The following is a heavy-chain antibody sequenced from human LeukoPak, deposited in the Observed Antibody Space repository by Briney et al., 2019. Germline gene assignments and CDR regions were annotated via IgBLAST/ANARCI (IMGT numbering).Heavy chain of an antibody. V-gene: IGHV1-69*04. CDR1: GGTFSSYA. D-gene: IGHD3-3*01. J-gene: IGHJ4*02. CDR3: ARALPKIYDFRLGPFDY. Sequence: ASVKVSCKASGGTFSSYAISWVRQAPGQGLEWMGRIIPILGIANYAQKFQGRVTITADKSTSTAYMELSSLGSEDTAVYYCARALPKIYDFRLGPFDYWGQGTLVTVSS. CDR2: IIPILGIA.